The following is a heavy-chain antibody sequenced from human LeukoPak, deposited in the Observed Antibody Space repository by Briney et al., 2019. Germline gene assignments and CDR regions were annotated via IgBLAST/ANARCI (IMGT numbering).Heavy chain of an antibody. CDR2: ITGSSSTI. CDR3: ARLGGYSSSSDGTGY. CDR1: GFTFRSYS. J-gene: IGHJ4*02. D-gene: IGHD6-6*01. Sequence: PGGSLRLSCAASGFTFRSYSMNWVRQAPGKGLEWVSYITGSSSTIYYADSVKGRFTISRDNAKNSLYLQMNSLRDEDTAVYYCARLGGYSSSSDGTGYWGQGTLVTVSP. V-gene: IGHV3-48*02.